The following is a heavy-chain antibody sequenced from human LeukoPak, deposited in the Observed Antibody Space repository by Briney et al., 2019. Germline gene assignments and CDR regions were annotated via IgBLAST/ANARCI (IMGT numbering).Heavy chain of an antibody. J-gene: IGHJ6*03. Sequence: SVKVSCKASGGTFSSYAISWVRQAPGQGLEWMGGIIPIFGTANYAQKFQGRVTITTDESTSTAYMELSSLRSEDTAVYYCARGSLSGSYLHYYYYYYMDFWGKGTTVTVSS. CDR1: GGTFSSYA. V-gene: IGHV1-69*05. D-gene: IGHD1-26*01. CDR2: IIPIFGTA. CDR3: ARGSLSGSYLHYYYYYYMDF.